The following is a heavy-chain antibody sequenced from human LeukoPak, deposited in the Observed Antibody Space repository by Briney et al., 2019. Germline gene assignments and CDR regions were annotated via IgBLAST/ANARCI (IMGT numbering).Heavy chain of an antibody. CDR1: GYTFTSYD. CDR2: MNPNSGNT. V-gene: IGHV1-8*01. D-gene: IGHD6-13*01. CDR3: ARSIAAAGTGLNWFDP. J-gene: IGHJ5*02. Sequence: ASVKVFCKASGYTFTSYDINWVRQATGQGLEWMGWMNPNSGNTGYAQKFQGRVTMTRNTSISTAYMELSSLRSEDTAVYYCARSIAAAGTGLNWFDPWGQGTLVTVSS.